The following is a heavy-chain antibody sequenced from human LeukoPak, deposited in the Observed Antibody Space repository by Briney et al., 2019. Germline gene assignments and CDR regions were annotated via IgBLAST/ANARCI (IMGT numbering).Heavy chain of an antibody. J-gene: IGHJ2*01. CDR3: ARDLSAARGWAWL. CDR2: INTGTGVT. V-gene: IGHV1-2*02. CDR1: GYTFTGYY. D-gene: IGHD6-6*01. Sequence: GASVKVSCKASGYTFTGYYMHWVRQAPGQGLEWMGWINTGTGVTNYAQRFQGRVTMTRDTSISTAYMELSRLRSDDTAVYYCARDLSAARGWAWLWGRGTLVTVSS.